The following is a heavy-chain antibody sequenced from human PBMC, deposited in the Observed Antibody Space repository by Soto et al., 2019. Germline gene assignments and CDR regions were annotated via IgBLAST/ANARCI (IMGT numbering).Heavy chain of an antibody. Sequence: SLILSCVASGFSFDNYGMSWVRQAPGEGLEWVSAIKSDGTSTYYAASVEDRFTISRDNSKNTLYLQLNSLRDEDTAVYYCAQLGLMTFSHKHYFNHWGRGTLVTVSS. V-gene: IGHV3-23*01. CDR3: AQLGLMTFSHKHYFNH. CDR1: GFSFDNYG. J-gene: IGHJ4*02. D-gene: IGHD3-16*01. CDR2: IKSDGTST.